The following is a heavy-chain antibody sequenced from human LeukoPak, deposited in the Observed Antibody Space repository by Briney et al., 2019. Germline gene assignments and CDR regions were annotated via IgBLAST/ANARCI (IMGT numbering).Heavy chain of an antibody. CDR1: GGSFSGYY. Sequence: SETLSLTCAVYGGSFSGYYWSWIRQPPGQGLEWIGEINHSGSTNYNPSLKSRVTISVYTSKNQFSLKLSSVTAAGAAVYYCVRAVRLRIAARSSSGGHFDLWGRGALVTVSS. CDR2: INHSGST. D-gene: IGHD6-6*01. CDR3: VRAVRLRIAARSSSGGHFDL. J-gene: IGHJ2*01. V-gene: IGHV4-34*01.